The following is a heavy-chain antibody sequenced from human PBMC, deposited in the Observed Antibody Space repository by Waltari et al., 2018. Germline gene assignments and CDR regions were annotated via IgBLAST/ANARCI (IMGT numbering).Heavy chain of an antibody. Sequence: QLQLQESGSGLVKPSQTLSLTCAVSGGSISSGGYSWSWIRQPPGKGLEWIGYIYHSGSTYYNPSLKSRVTISVDRAKNQFSLKLSSVTAADTAVYYCARAGKGDYERHFDYWGQGTLVTVSS. CDR1: GGSISSGGYS. CDR3: ARAGKGDYERHFDY. J-gene: IGHJ4*02. D-gene: IGHD3-16*01. V-gene: IGHV4-30-2*01. CDR2: IYHSGST.